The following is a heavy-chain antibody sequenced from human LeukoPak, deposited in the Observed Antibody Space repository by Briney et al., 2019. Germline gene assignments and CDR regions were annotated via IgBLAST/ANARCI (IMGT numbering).Heavy chain of an antibody. D-gene: IGHD2/OR15-2a*01. J-gene: IGHJ5*02. CDR3: AKHLTNAFYDMIWFDP. V-gene: IGHV4-59*11. CDR1: GGSINNHY. Sequence: SETLSLTCSVSGGSINNHYWSWIRQTPGMGLEWIGYVFDSGSTNYNPSVKSRVTISVDTSRNQFSLRLSSVTAADTAVYYCAKHLTNAFYDMIWFDPWGQGILVTVSS. CDR2: VFDSGST.